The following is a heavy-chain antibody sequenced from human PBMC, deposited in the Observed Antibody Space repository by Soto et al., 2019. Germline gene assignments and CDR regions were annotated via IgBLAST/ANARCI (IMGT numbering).Heavy chain of an antibody. CDR2: IYWDDDK. CDR3: ARAQWFGDPFDY. V-gene: IGHV2-5*02. Sequence: QITLKESGPTLVKPTQTLTLTCTFSGFSLTTGGVGVGWIRQPPGKALDWLALIYWDDDKRYSPSLRSRLTITKDTSKNQVVHTMTNLDPVDTATYHCARAQWFGDPFDYWGQGILVTVSS. D-gene: IGHD3-10*01. J-gene: IGHJ4*02. CDR1: GFSLTTGGVG.